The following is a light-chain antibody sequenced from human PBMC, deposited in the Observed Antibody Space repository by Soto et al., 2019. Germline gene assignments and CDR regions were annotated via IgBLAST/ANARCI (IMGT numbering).Light chain of an antibody. V-gene: IGKV3-15*01. CDR1: QSVSSN. CDR3: QQYNQWPLFT. Sequence: EIVMTQSPVTLSVSPGERATLSCRASQSVSSNVAWYQQRPGQAPRLLIYATSTRATGIPARFSGSGSGTEFTLTISRLQSEDFSVYYCQQYNQWPLFTFGPGTKVDMK. CDR2: ATS. J-gene: IGKJ3*01.